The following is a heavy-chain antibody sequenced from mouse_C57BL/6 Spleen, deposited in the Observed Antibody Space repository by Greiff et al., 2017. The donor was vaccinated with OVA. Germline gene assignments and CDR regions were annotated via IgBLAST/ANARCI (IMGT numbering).Heavy chain of an antibody. Sequence: EVMLVESGEGLVKPGGSLKLSCAASGFTFSSYAMSWVRQTPEKRLEWVAYISSGGDYIYYADTVKGRFTISRDNARNTLYLRMSSLKSEDTAMCYCAVHDYEFAYWGQGTLVTVSA. D-gene: IGHD2-4*01. CDR1: GFTFSSYA. CDR3: AVHDYEFAY. V-gene: IGHV5S21*01. CDR2: ISSGGDYI. J-gene: IGHJ3*01.